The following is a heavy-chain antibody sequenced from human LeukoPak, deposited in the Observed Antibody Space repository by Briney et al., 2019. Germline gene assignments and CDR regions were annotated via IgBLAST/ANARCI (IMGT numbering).Heavy chain of an antibody. J-gene: IGHJ3*02. CDR2: ISWNSGSI. V-gene: IGHV3-9*01. Sequence: PGRSLRLSCAASGFTFDDYAMHWVRQAPGKGLEWVSGISWNSGSIGYADSVKGRFTISRDNAKNSLYLQMNSLRAEDTAVYYCAKDSESYCTNGVCYVDAFDIWGQGTMVTVS. D-gene: IGHD2-8*01. CDR1: GFTFDDYA. CDR3: AKDSESYCTNGVCYVDAFDI.